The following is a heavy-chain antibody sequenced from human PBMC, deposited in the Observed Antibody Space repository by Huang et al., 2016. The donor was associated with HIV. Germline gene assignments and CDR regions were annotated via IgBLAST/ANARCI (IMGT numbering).Heavy chain of an antibody. CDR2: ISYDGSNK. Sequence: VQLVESGGGVVQPGRSLRLACAASGFSFSIYGLHWVRQAPGKVLEWVAVISYDGSNKYYAHSVKGRFTISRDTSENKVYLQMNSLRHEDTAVYYCAKDGADEEWDIDYWGQGTLVTVSS. CDR3: AKDGADEEWDIDY. V-gene: IGHV3-30*18. J-gene: IGHJ4*02. D-gene: IGHD1-26*01. CDR1: GFSFSIYG.